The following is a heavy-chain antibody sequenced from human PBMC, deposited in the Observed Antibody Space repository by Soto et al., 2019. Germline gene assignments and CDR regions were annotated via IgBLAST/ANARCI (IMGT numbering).Heavy chain of an antibody. Sequence: GESLKISCKASGYNFTTFWISWMRQVPGKGLEWMGRIDPSYSYSNYSPSFQGHITISTDKSINTAYLHFSNLKASDNAVYYCARHFPLPTDLQFYYYYYYGVDVWGHGTAVTVSS. D-gene: IGHD3-3*02. CDR2: IDPSYSYS. CDR3: ARHFPLPTDLQFYYYYYYGVDV. CDR1: GYNFTTFW. J-gene: IGHJ6*02. V-gene: IGHV5-10-1*01.